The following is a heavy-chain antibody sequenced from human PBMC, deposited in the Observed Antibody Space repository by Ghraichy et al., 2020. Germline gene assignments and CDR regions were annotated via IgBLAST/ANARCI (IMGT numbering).Heavy chain of an antibody. CDR1: GASINTAAYY. J-gene: IGHJ5*02. V-gene: IGHV4-31*03. CDR3: AGETDRGGHYFFDP. Sequence: SETLSLTCTVSGASINTAAYYWTWIRQVPGKGLQWIGYIYKSGTTYYNPSLESRLSMSFDLSKNEFSLRLGSVTAADTAIYYCAGETDRGGHYFFDPWGPGALITVSS. D-gene: IGHD3-10*01. CDR2: IYKSGTT.